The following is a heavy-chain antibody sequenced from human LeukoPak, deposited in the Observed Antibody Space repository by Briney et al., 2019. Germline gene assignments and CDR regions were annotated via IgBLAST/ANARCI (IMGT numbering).Heavy chain of an antibody. V-gene: IGHV3-74*01. J-gene: IGHJ3*01. CDR3: ARSRSGVFDV. Sequence: GGSLRLSCVASGFTFSNYWTQWVRHVPEKGLVWVSRLNGDGTNIIYGDSVKGRFTISRDNAENTLYLQMNSLRAEDTALYYCARSRSGVFDVWGQGTKVTVSS. CDR2: LNGDGTNI. CDR1: GFTFSNYW. D-gene: IGHD2-8*01.